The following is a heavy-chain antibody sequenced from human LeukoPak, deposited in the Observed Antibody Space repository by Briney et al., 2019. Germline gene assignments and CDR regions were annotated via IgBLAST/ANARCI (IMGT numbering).Heavy chain of an antibody. D-gene: IGHD3-3*01. CDR2: ISDDGSNK. Sequence: GGSLILSCAASGFTSSGYGMHWVRQAPGKGLEWVALISDDGSNKYYADSLKGRFTISRDSSKNTLYLQMNSLRAEDTAVYYCATEWSAGFWGQGTLVTVSS. V-gene: IGHV3-30*03. CDR3: ATEWSAGF. CDR1: GFTSSGYG. J-gene: IGHJ4*02.